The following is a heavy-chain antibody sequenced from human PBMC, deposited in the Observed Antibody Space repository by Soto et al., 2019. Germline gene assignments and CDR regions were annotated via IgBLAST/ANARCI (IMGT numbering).Heavy chain of an antibody. D-gene: IGHD5-18*01. Sequence: QVQLVESGGGVVQPGRSLRLSCAASGFTFSSYAMHWVRQAPGKGLEWVAVISYDGSNKYYADSVKGRFTISRDNYKNTLYLQMNSLRAEDTAVYYCAREGGGYSYGRDYYYGMDVWGQGTTVTVSS. J-gene: IGHJ6*02. CDR1: GFTFSSYA. CDR3: AREGGGYSYGRDYYYGMDV. V-gene: IGHV3-30-3*01. CDR2: ISYDGSNK.